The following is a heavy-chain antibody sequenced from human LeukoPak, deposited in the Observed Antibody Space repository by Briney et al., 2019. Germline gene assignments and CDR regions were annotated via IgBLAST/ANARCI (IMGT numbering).Heavy chain of an antibody. V-gene: IGHV3-33*01. CDR1: GFTFSSYG. J-gene: IGHJ1*01. CDR2: IWYDGSNK. Sequence: PGGSLRLSCAASGFTFSSYGMHWVRQAPGKGLEWVAVIWYDGSNKYYADSVKGRFTISRDNSKNTLYLQMNSLRAEDTAVYYCARAFFTHYDSSGPAMQHWGQGTLVTVSS. CDR3: ARAFFTHYDSSGPAMQH. D-gene: IGHD3-22*01.